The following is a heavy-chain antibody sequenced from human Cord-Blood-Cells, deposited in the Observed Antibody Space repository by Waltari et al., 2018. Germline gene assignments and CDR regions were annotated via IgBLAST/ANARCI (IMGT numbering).Heavy chain of an antibody. CDR3: ARGYYYDSSGYDY. Sequence: QVQLQESGPGLVKPSQTLSLTCTVSGGSISSGGYYWSWIRQHPGKGLEWIGYIYYSGGTYYIPPLKSRVTISVDTSKNQFSLKLSSVTAADTAVYYCARGYYYDSSGYDYWGQGTLVTVSS. D-gene: IGHD3-22*01. V-gene: IGHV4-31*03. CDR1: GGSISSGGYY. CDR2: IYYSGGT. J-gene: IGHJ4*02.